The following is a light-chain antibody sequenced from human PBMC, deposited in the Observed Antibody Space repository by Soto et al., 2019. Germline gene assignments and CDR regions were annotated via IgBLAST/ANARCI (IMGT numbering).Light chain of an antibody. J-gene: IGKJ1*01. CDR2: GAS. CDR1: QSVTSTY. CDR3: HQYDSWT. Sequence: EIVLTQSPATLSVFPGERATLSFRAVQSVTSTYMAWYQQKPGQAPRLLIYGASSRATGIPDRFSGSESGTDFTLTISRLEPEDFAVYYCHQYDSWTFGQGTKVDTK. V-gene: IGKV3-20*01.